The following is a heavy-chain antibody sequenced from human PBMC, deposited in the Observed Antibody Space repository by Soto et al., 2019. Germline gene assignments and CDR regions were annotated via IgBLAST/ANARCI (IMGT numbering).Heavy chain of an antibody. CDR2: IWYDGSNK. D-gene: IGHD6-6*01. CDR1: GFTFSSYG. J-gene: IGHJ6*02. V-gene: IGHV3-33*01. Sequence: GGSLKLSCAASGFTFSSYGMHWVRQAPGKGLEWVAVIWYDGSNKYYADSVNGRFTISRDNSKNELYLQMNCLRAEDTAVYYCARDGSMAESVYYGMDVWGQGTLVTVSS. CDR3: ARDGSMAESVYYGMDV.